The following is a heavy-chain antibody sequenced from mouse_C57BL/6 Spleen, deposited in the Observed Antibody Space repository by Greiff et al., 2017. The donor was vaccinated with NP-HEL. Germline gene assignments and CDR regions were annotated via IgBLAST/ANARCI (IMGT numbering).Heavy chain of an antibody. CDR1: GYAFSSSW. J-gene: IGHJ4*01. CDR2: IYPGDGDT. Sequence: QVHVKQSGPELVKPGASVKISCKASGYAFSSSWMNWVKQRPGKGLEWIGRIYPGDGDTNYNGKFKGKATLTADKSSSTAYMQLSSLTSEDSAVYFCARSGVLRYPYAMDYWGQGTSVTVSS. V-gene: IGHV1-82*01. D-gene: IGHD1-1*01. CDR3: ARSGVLRYPYAMDY.